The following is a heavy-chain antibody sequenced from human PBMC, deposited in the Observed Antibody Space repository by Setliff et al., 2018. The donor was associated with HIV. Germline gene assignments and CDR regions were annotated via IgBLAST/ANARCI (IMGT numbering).Heavy chain of an antibody. CDR2: IYYSGST. V-gene: IGHV4-39*01. J-gene: IGHJ4*02. Sequence: SETLSLTCTVSGGSISSSTYYWGWIRQPPGKGLEWIGTIYYSGSTYYNPSLKSRLTISVDTSKNQFSLRLSSVTAADTAVYYCARRDGYSYGFYFDYWGQGTLVTVSS. CDR3: ARRDGYSYGFYFDY. CDR1: GGSISSSTYY. D-gene: IGHD5-18*01.